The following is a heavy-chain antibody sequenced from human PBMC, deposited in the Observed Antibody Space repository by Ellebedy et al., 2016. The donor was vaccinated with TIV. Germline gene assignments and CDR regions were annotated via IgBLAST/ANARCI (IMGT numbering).Heavy chain of an antibody. Sequence: GESLKISXAASGFTFSSYAMSWVRQAPGKGLEWVSAISGSGGSTYYADSVKGRFTISRDNSKNTLYLQMNSLRAEDTAVYYCAKSWNPLRPDYWGQGTLVTVSS. CDR1: GFTFSSYA. J-gene: IGHJ4*02. V-gene: IGHV3-23*01. CDR2: ISGSGGST. D-gene: IGHD1-1*01. CDR3: AKSWNPLRPDY.